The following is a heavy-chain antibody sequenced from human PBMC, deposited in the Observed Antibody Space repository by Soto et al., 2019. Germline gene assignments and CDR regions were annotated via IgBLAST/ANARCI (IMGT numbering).Heavy chain of an antibody. CDR1: GYTFTGYY. D-gene: IGHD5-18*01. V-gene: IGHV1-2*02. CDR3: AGNEAMYEPFEI. Sequence: ASVKVSCKASGYTFTGYYMHWVRQAPGQGLEWMGWINPNSGGTDYAQKFQGRVTMTRDTSVSTAYMELSRLRSDDTALYYFAGNEAMYEPFEICGQGTMVTVSS. J-gene: IGHJ3*02. CDR2: INPNSGGT.